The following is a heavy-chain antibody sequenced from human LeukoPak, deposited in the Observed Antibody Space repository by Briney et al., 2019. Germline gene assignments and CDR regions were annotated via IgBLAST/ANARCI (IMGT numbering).Heavy chain of an antibody. V-gene: IGHV4-59*01. CDR1: GGSISSYY. CDR3: ARAQMTDYYDSSGYYFDY. Sequence: SETLSLTCTVSGGSISSYYWSWIRQPPGKGLEWIGYIYYSGSTNYNPSLKSRVTISVDTSKKQFSLKLSSVTAAETAVYYCARAQMTDYYDSSGYYFDYWGQGTLVTVSS. D-gene: IGHD3-22*01. CDR2: IYYSGST. J-gene: IGHJ4*02.